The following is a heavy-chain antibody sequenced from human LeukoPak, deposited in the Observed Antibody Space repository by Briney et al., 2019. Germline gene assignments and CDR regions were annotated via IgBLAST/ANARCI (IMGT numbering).Heavy chain of an antibody. V-gene: IGHV3-21*01. Sequence: GGSLRLSCAASGFTFSSYSMNWVRQAPGKGLEWVSSISSSSSYIYYADSVKGRFTISRDNAKNSLYLQMNSLRAEDTAVYYCARDMRSSSYNWFDPWGQGTLVTVSS. D-gene: IGHD6-6*01. J-gene: IGHJ5*02. CDR2: ISSSSSYI. CDR3: ARDMRSSSYNWFDP. CDR1: GFTFSSYS.